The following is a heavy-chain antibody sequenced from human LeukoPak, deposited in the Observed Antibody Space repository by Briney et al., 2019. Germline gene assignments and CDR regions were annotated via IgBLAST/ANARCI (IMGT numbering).Heavy chain of an antibody. CDR1: GFTVSSNY. CDR2: IYSGGST. CDR3: ARVRWLLRAKWFDP. Sequence: GGSLRLSCAASGFTVSSNYMSWVRQAPGKGLEWVSVIYSGGSTYYADSVKGRFTISRDNSKNTLYLQMNSLRAEDTAVYYSARVRWLLRAKWFDPWGQGTLVTVSS. V-gene: IGHV3-53*01. J-gene: IGHJ5*02. D-gene: IGHD4-23*01.